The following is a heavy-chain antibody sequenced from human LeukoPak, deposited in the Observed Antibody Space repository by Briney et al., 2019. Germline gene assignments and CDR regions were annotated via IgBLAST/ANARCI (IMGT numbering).Heavy chain of an antibody. D-gene: IGHD6-19*01. V-gene: IGHV1-46*01. CDR2: INPSGGST. CDR1: GYTFTSYY. CDR3: ARDGGYQYSSGWYQGY. J-gene: IGHJ4*02. Sequence: ASVKVSCTASGYTFTSYYMHWVRQAPGQGLEWMGIINPSGGSTSYAQKFQGRVTMTRDTSTSTVYMELSSLRSEDTAVYYCARDGGYQYSSGWYQGYWGQGTLVTVSS.